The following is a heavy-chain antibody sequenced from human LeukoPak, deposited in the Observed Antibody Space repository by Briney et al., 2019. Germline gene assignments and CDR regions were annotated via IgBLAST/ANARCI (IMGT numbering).Heavy chain of an antibody. D-gene: IGHD5-24*01. CDR3: VRDAQFAFDI. CDR2: IRSGGDNI. CDR1: GFTFSSYA. Sequence: PGGSLRLSCAASGFTFSSYAMHWVRQAPGKGLEWVSHIRSGGDNIHYADSVRGRFTISRDNAKNSLYLQMNSLRVEDTAVYFCVRDAQFAFDIWGQGTMVTVSS. J-gene: IGHJ3*02. V-gene: IGHV3-48*01.